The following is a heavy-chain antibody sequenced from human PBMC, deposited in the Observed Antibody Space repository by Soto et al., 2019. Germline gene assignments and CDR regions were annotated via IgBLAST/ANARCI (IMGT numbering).Heavy chain of an antibody. D-gene: IGHD4-17*01. CDR2: IIPIFGTA. Sequence: QVQLVQSGAEVKKPGSSVKVSCKASGGTFSSYAISWVRQAPGQGLEWMGGIIPIFGTANYAQKFQGRVTITADESTSTAYMELSRLRSEDTAVYYCARYYGDYYYYYYGMDVWGQGTTVTVSS. CDR3: ARYYGDYYYYYYGMDV. CDR1: GGTFSSYA. V-gene: IGHV1-69*01. J-gene: IGHJ6*02.